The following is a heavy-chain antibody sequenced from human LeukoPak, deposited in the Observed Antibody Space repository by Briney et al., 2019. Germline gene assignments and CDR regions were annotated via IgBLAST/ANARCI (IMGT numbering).Heavy chain of an antibody. CDR3: ARESSDGYNTFYFDY. CDR2: IYYSGST. Sequence: SETLSLTCTVSGGSISSYYWSWIRQPPGKGLEWIGYIYYSGSTNYNPSLKSRVTISVDTSKNQFSLKLSSVTAADTAVYYCARESSDGYNTFYFDYWGQGTLVTVSS. D-gene: IGHD5-24*01. J-gene: IGHJ4*02. CDR1: GGSISSYY. V-gene: IGHV4-59*12.